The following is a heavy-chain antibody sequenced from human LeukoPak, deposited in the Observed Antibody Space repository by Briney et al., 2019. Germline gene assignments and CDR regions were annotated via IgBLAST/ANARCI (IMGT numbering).Heavy chain of an antibody. V-gene: IGHV4-34*01. CDR1: GGSFSGYY. Sequence: SETLSLTCAVYGGSFSGYYWSWIRQPPGKGLEWIGEINHNGSTNYNPSLKSRGTISVDKSKNQFSLKLSSVTAPDTAVYYCARVPTKGSYDSSATGYMDVWGKGTTVTVPS. D-gene: IGHD5-12*01. CDR2: INHNGST. CDR3: ARVPTKGSYDSSATGYMDV. J-gene: IGHJ6*03.